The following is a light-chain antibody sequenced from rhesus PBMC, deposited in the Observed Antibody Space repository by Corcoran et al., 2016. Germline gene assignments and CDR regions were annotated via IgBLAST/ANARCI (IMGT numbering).Light chain of an antibody. CDR2: EAS. CDR3: QHYYSTPYR. V-gene: IGKV1-25*01. Sequence: DIQMTQSPSSLSASVGARVTITCRASQGITTDLAWYQQKPGETPKLLIYEASSLQSGIPSRFSGSGSGTDFTLTISSLQSEECATYYCQHYYSTPYRFGQGTKVEIK. J-gene: IGKJ2*01. CDR1: QGITTD.